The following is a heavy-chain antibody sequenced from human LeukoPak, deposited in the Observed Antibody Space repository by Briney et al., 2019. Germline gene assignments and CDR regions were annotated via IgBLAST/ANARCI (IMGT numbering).Heavy chain of an antibody. J-gene: IGHJ3*02. CDR2: IYHSGST. D-gene: IGHD1-14*01. CDR3: ARAPAYDAYDI. V-gene: IGHV4-38-2*02. CDR1: GYSISSGYY. Sequence: SETLSLTCTVSGYSISSGYYWGCIRQPPGKGLEWIGSIYHSGSTYYNPSLKSRVTISVDTSKNQFSLKLSSVTAADTAVYYCARAPAYDAYDISGQGTMVTVSS.